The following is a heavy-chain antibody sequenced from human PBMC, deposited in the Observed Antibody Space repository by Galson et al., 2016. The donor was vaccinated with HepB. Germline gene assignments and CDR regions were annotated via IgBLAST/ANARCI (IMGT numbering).Heavy chain of an antibody. J-gene: IGHJ5*02. CDR1: GFTFSDYY. D-gene: IGHD6-19*01. CDR3: TRDLATVADTWFDP. Sequence: SLRLSCAASGFTFSDYYMHWVRQGSGRGLMWVSRISSDGNTTTCADSVKGRFTISRDNAKNTLYLQMNSLRAEDTAMYFCTRDLATVADTWFDPWGQGTLVTVSS. CDR2: ISSDGNTT. V-gene: IGHV3-74*01.